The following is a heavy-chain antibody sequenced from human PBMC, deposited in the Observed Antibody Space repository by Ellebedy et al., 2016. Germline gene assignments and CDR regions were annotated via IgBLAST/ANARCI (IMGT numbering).Heavy chain of an antibody. CDR1: GFIFSSYS. V-gene: IGHV3-21*01. D-gene: IGHD6-6*01. Sequence: GESLKISXAASGFIFSSYSMNWVRQAPGKGLEWLSSISGTSDYIYYADSVKGRFTISRDNAKNSLYLQMNSLRAEDTGVYYCARDAGAGRQRDGWFDPWGQGTLVTVSS. J-gene: IGHJ5*02. CDR3: ARDAGAGRQRDGWFDP. CDR2: ISGTSDYI.